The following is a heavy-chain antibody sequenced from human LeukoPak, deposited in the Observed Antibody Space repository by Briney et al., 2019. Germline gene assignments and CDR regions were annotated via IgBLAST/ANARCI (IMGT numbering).Heavy chain of an antibody. CDR2: ISYSGST. CDR1: GGSISGYY. CDR3: ASQGGSYAYVFDI. Sequence: SETLSLTCTVSGGSISGYYWSWIRQPPGKGLEWIGYISYSGSTNYNPSLKSRVTISVDTSNNPFSLKLTSVTAADTAAYYCASQGGSYAYVFDIWGQGTMVTVSS. J-gene: IGHJ3*02. V-gene: IGHV4-59*01. D-gene: IGHD1-26*01.